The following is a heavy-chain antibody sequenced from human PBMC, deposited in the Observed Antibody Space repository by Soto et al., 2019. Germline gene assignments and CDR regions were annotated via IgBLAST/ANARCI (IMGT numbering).Heavy chain of an antibody. V-gene: IGHV1-46*01. D-gene: IGHD3-10*01. Sequence: GASVQVSCNASGYTFTTHYMHWVRQAPGQGLEWMGIINPSGGRTTYALKFQGRVSLTSDTSTNTVYMELSSLRSEDTAVYYCARAGENYGSGTFSPPLRYYFNSWGQGTLVTVSS. J-gene: IGHJ4*02. CDR2: INPSGGRT. CDR1: GYTFTTHY. CDR3: ARAGENYGSGTFSPPLRYYFNS.